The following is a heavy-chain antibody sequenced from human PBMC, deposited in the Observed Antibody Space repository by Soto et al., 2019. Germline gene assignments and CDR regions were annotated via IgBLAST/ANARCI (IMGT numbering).Heavy chain of an antibody. J-gene: IGHJ4*02. CDR3: ARRV. V-gene: IGHV3-23*01. CDR1: GFTFSNYP. CDR2: ISAGGDRT. Sequence: VQVSESGGGLVQPGGSLRPSCATSGFTFSNYPMNWVRQAPGKGLEWVSGISAGGDRTYYADSVKGRFTIFRDNSKNSVSLRMNSLRVEDTAVYYCARRVWGQGTLVTVSS.